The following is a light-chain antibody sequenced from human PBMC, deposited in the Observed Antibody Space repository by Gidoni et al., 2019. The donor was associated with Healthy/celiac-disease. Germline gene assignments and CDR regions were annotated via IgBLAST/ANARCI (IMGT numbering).Light chain of an antibody. CDR2: GAS. Sequence: EIVMTQSPATLSVSPGERATLSCRASQSVSSNLAWYQQQPGQAPRLLSYGASTRATGIPARFSGSGSGTEFTLTISSLQSEDFAVYYCQQYNNWPPLTFGGVTKVEIK. J-gene: IGKJ4*01. CDR1: QSVSSN. CDR3: QQYNNWPPLT. V-gene: IGKV3-15*01.